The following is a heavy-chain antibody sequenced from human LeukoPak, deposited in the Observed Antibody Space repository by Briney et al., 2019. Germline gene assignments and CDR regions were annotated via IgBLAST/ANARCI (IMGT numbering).Heavy chain of an antibody. Sequence: ASVKVSCKAYGYTFTSYGISWVRQAPGQGLEGMGWISAYNGNTNYAQKLQGRVTMTTDPSTSTAYMELRSLRSDDTAVYYCARVDRTWVTFDFGAFDIWGQGTMVTVSS. D-gene: IGHD3-3*01. J-gene: IGHJ3*02. CDR3: ARVDRTWVTFDFGAFDI. V-gene: IGHV1-18*01. CDR2: ISAYNGNT. CDR1: GYTFTSYG.